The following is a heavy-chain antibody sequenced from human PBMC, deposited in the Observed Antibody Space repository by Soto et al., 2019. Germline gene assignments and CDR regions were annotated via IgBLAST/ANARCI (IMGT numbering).Heavy chain of an antibody. Sequence: SQTLSLTCTVSGGSISSYYWSWIRQPPGKGLEWIGYIYYSGSTNYNPSLKSRVTISVDTSKNQFSLKLSSVTTADTAVYYCARVMARSRYYYYYMDVWGKGTTVTVSS. V-gene: IGHV4-59*01. CDR2: IYYSGST. D-gene: IGHD5-12*01. CDR1: GGSISSYY. J-gene: IGHJ6*03. CDR3: ARVMARSRYYYYYMDV.